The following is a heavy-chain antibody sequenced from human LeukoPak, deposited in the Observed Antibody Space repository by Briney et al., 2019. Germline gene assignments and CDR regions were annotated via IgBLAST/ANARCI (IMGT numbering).Heavy chain of an antibody. CDR2: ISYDGSNK. CDR3: ARDSIQLWHLYNWFDP. J-gene: IGHJ5*02. D-gene: IGHD5-18*01. Sequence: GRSLRLSCAASGFTFSSYAMHWVRQAPGKGLEWVAVISYDGSNKYYAESVKGRFTISRDNSKNTLYLQMNSLRAEDTAVYYCARDSIQLWHLYNWFDPWGQGTLVTVSS. CDR1: GFTFSSYA. V-gene: IGHV3-30*04.